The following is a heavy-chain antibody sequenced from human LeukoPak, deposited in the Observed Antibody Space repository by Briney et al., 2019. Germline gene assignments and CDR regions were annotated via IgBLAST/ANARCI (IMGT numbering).Heavy chain of an antibody. CDR3: ARYGLAYTYDF. CDR2: IYYSGST. CDR1: GGSISSGGYY. Sequence: PSETLSLTCTVSGGSISSGGYYWSWIRQPPGKGLEWIGYIYYSGSTNYNPSLKSRVTMSVDTSKNQFSLKLSSVTAADTAVYYCARYGLAYTYDFWGQRTLVTVSS. J-gene: IGHJ4*02. V-gene: IGHV4-61*08. D-gene: IGHD3-16*01.